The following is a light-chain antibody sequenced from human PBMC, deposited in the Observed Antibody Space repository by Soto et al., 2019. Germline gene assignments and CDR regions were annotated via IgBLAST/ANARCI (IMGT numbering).Light chain of an antibody. J-gene: IGKJ4*01. CDR1: QSISSGY. CDR2: GAS. V-gene: IGKV3-20*01. CDR3: QQFGSSPIT. Sequence: EIVLTQSPGTLSLSPGERATLSCRATQSISSGYLAWYQQKPGQAPRLLMAGASSMATGIPDRFSGSGSGTDFTLTISRLETEDFALSDCQQFGSSPITFGGGTQVEIK.